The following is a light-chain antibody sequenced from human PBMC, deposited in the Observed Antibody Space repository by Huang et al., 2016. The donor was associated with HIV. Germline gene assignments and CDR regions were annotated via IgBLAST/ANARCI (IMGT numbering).Light chain of an antibody. CDR3: QQYYHNPLT. CDR1: QSLFFSSNKRSY. J-gene: IGKJ4*01. Sequence: DIVMTQSPDSLTASLGERATINCRSSQSLFFSSNKRSYLAWYQKKPGQPPKLVISWASARESGVPDRFSGSGSETHFTLTINSLQAEDVAVYYCQQYYHNPLTFGGGTKVEI. CDR2: WAS. V-gene: IGKV4-1*01.